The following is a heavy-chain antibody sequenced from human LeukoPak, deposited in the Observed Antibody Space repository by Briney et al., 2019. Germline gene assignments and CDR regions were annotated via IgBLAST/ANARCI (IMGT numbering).Heavy chain of an antibody. CDR2: IIPIFGTA. V-gene: IGHV1-69*05. J-gene: IGHJ6*03. CDR3: AREVERRYYYYYYMDV. CDR1: GGTFSSYA. D-gene: IGHD1-1*01. Sequence: SVKVSCKASGGTFSSYAISWVRQAPGQGLEWMGRIIPIFGTANYAQKFQGRVTITTDESTSTAYMELSSLRSEDTAVYYCAREVERRYYYYYYMDVWGRGTTVTVSS.